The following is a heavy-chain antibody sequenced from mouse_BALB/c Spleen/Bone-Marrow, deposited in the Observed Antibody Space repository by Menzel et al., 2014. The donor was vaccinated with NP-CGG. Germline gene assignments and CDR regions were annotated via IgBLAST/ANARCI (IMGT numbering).Heavy chain of an antibody. CDR2: INRNGGSI. J-gene: IGHJ4*01. CDR1: GFTFSSYY. V-gene: IGHV5-6-2*01. D-gene: IGHD2-2*01. Sequence: EVKLVESGGGLVKLGGSLKLSCAASGFTFSSYYMSWVRQNPEKRLELVAAINRNGGSIYYPDTVQGRFTISRDNAKNTLYQQMSSLKSEDTALYYCARQDYGYDGGAMDYWGQGTSVTVSS. CDR3: ARQDYGYDGGAMDY.